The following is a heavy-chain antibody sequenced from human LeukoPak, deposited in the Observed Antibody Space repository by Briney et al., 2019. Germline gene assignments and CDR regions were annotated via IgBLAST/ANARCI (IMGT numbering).Heavy chain of an antibody. V-gene: IGHV3-48*01. D-gene: IGHD4-11*01. CDR2: ISSSSSII. CDR1: GFTFSSYS. CDR3: ARGYSNHLLDY. J-gene: IGHJ4*02. Sequence: GGSLRLSCAASGFTFSSYSMNWVRQAPGKGREWVSYISSSSSIIYYADSVKGRFTISRDTAKNSLYLQMNSLRAEDTAVFYCARGYSNHLLDYWGQGTLVTVSS.